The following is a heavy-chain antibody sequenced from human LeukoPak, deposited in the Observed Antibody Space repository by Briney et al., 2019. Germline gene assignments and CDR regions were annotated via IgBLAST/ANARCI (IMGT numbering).Heavy chain of an antibody. V-gene: IGHV4-59*01. CDR3: ASGPYQAAGTDHQFDY. D-gene: IGHD6-13*01. J-gene: IGHJ4*02. Sequence: SETLSLTCTVSGGSISSYYWSWIRQPPGKGLEWIGYIFYSGSTLYNPSLQSRVTISVDTSKNQFSLKLTSVTVADTAVYYCASGPYQAAGTDHQFDYWGQGTLVTVSS. CDR2: IFYSGST. CDR1: GGSISSYY.